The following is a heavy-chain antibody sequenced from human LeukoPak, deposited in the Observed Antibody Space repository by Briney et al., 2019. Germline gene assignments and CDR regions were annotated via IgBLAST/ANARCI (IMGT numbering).Heavy chain of an antibody. V-gene: IGHV4-59*01. CDR1: GGSISSYY. CDR2: IYYSGST. CDR3: ARTPRSAHYFDY. Sequence: SETLSPTCTVSGGSISSYYWSWIRQPPGKGLEWIGYIYYSGSTNYNPSLKSRVTISVDTSKNQFSLKLSSVTAADTAVYYCARTPRSAHYFDYWGQGTLVTVSS. J-gene: IGHJ4*02.